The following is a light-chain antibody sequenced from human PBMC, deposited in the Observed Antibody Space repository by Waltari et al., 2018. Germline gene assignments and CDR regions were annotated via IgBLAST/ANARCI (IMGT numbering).Light chain of an antibody. CDR1: QSVSSN. CDR3: QQYNNWPPRFT. CDR2: GAS. V-gene: IGKV3-15*01. Sequence: EIVMTQSPATLSVSPWERATLSCRASQSVSSNLAWYQQKPGQAPRLLIYGASTRATGIPARFSGSGSGTEFTLTISSLQSEDFAVYYCQQYNNWPPRFTFGPGTKVDIK. J-gene: IGKJ3*01.